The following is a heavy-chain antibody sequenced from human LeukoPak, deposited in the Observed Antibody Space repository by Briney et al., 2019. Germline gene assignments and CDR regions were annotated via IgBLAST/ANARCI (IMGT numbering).Heavy chain of an antibody. Sequence: GASVKVSCKASGYTFNSYGISWVRQAPGQGLEWMGWISAYNGHTNYAQKFQGRVTMTRDTSISTAYMELSRLRSDDTAVYYCARGAVRYLAAAGNFDYWGQGTLVTVSS. V-gene: IGHV1-18*01. CDR2: ISAYNGHT. CDR1: GYTFNSYG. D-gene: IGHD6-13*01. CDR3: ARGAVRYLAAAGNFDY. J-gene: IGHJ4*02.